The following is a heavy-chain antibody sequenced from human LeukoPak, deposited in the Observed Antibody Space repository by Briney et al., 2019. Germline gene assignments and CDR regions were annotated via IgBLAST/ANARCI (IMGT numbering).Heavy chain of an antibody. CDR1: GGSISSYY. Sequence: SETLSLTCTVSGGSISSYYWSWIRQPPGKGLDGIGYIYYSGSTNYNPSLKSRVTISVDTSKNQFSLKLSSVTAADTAVYYCAGLWFGREEDIWGQGTMVTVSS. J-gene: IGHJ3*02. V-gene: IGHV4-59*08. D-gene: IGHD3-10*01. CDR3: AGLWFGREEDI. CDR2: IYYSGST.